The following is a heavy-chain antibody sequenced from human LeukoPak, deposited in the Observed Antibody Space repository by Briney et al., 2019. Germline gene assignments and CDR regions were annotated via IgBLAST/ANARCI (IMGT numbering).Heavy chain of an antibody. CDR2: INHSGST. CDR3: ARGLRRSGYPRYYYYYGMDV. V-gene: IGHV4-34*01. D-gene: IGHD3-22*01. J-gene: IGHJ6*02. Sequence: SETLSLTCAVYGGSFSGYYWSWIRQPPGKGLEWIGEINHSGSTNYNPSLKSRVTISVDTSKNQFSLKLSSVTAADTAVHYCARGLRRSGYPRYYYYYGMDVWGQGTTVTVSS. CDR1: GGSFSGYY.